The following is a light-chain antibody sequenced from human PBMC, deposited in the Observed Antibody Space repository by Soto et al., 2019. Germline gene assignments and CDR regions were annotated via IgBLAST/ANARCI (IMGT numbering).Light chain of an antibody. J-gene: IGKJ5*01. CDR3: QQRSNWPPD. V-gene: IGKV3D-15*01. CDR1: QSINSD. CDR2: GAS. Sequence: EMVITQSPATLSVSPGETTRLSCRASQSINSDVAWYQQKVGQTPRLLIHGASTRATGIAARFSGSGSGTEFTLTISGLQSEDFAVYYCQQRSNWPPDFGQGTRLEIK.